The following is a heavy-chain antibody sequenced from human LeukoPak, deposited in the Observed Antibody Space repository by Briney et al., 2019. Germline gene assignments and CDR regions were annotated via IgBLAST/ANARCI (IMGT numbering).Heavy chain of an antibody. CDR1: GFTFSDYY. CDR3: ERDVRRWVRGVISIDY. J-gene: IGHJ4*02. V-gene: IGHV3-11*01. CDR2: ISSSGSTI. Sequence: GGSLRLSCAASGFTFSDYYMSWIRQAPGKGLEWVSYISSSGSTIYYADSVKGRFTISRDNAKNSLYLQMNSLRAEDTAVYYCERDVRRWVRGVISIDYWGQGTLVTVSS. D-gene: IGHD3-10*01.